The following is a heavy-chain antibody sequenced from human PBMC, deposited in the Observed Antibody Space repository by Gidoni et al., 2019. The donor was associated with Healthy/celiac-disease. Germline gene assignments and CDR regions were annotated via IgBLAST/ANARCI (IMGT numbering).Heavy chain of an antibody. D-gene: IGHD2-2*01. CDR2: IIPIFGTA. V-gene: IGHV1-69*01. J-gene: IGHJ4*02. CDR3: ARAATNKVPATAAPFDY. CDR1: GATFSSYA. Sequence: QVQLVQSGAEVKKPGSSVKVSCQASGATFSSYAISWVRQAPGQGLEWMGGIIPIFGTANYAQKFQGRVTITADESTSTAYMELSSLRSEDTAVYYCARAATNKVPATAAPFDYWGQGTLVTVSS.